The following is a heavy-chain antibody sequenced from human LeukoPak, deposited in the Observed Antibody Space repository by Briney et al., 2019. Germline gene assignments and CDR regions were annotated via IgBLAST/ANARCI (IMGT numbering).Heavy chain of an antibody. CDR3: ARHFSEDGYNASPFQH. V-gene: IGHV4-39*01. D-gene: IGHD5-24*01. CDR2: GCYSRTT. Sequence: RSSETQSLTCTVSGGSISSITYYWSWIRQPPGKGLEWIGSGCYSRTTYYNPSLRSRVTISLDTAKNQFSLKLTSVTAADTAVYYCARHFSEDGYNASPFQHWGQGTLVTVSS. CDR1: GGSISSITYY. J-gene: IGHJ1*01.